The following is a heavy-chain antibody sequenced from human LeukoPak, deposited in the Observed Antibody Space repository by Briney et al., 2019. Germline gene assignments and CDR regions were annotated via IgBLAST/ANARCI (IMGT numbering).Heavy chain of an antibody. J-gene: IGHJ4*02. Sequence: GRSLRLSCAASGFTFSSYAMHWVRQAPGKGLEWVAVISYDGSNKYYADSVKGRFTISRDNSKNTLYLQMNSLRAEDTAVYYCARDGTVRYSYGPDYWGQGTLVTVSS. V-gene: IGHV3-30-3*01. D-gene: IGHD5-18*01. CDR2: ISYDGSNK. CDR1: GFTFSSYA. CDR3: ARDGTVRYSYGPDY.